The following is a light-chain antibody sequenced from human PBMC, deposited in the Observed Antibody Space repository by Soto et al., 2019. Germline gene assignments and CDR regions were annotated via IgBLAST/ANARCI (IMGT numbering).Light chain of an antibody. CDR3: QQYNNWPLT. V-gene: IGKV3-15*01. CDR2: GAS. CDR1: QSVTSSY. Sequence: EIVMTQSPATLSVSPGERVTLSFRASQSVTSSYLAWYQQKPGQAPRLLMYGASTRATGIPARFSGSGSGTAFTLTISSLQSEDFAVYYCQQYNNWPLTFGQGTRLEIK. J-gene: IGKJ5*01.